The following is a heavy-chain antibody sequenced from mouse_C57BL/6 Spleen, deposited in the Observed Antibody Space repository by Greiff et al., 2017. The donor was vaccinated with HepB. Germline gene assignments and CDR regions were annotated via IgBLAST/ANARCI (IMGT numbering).Heavy chain of an antibody. CDR2: ISSGSSTI. Sequence: EVKLEESGGGLVKPGGSLKLSCAASGFTFSDYGMHWVRQAPEKGLEWVAYISSGSSTIYYADTVKGRFTISRDNAKNTLFLQMTSLRSEDTAMYYCARPERGRGYFDVWGTGTTVTVSS. CDR1: GFTFSDYG. CDR3: ARPERGRGYFDV. V-gene: IGHV5-17*01. J-gene: IGHJ1*03.